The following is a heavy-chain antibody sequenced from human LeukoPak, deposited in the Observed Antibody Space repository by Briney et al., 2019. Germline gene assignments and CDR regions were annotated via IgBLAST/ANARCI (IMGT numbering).Heavy chain of an antibody. D-gene: IGHD3-3*01. CDR2: INTDGSST. Sequence: GGSLRLSCAASGFTFSSYWMHWVRQAPGKGLVWVSRINTDGSSTSYADSVKGRFTISRDNAKNTLYLQMNSLRAEDTAVYYCARWITIFGVDYWGQGTLVTVSS. V-gene: IGHV3-74*01. CDR1: GFTFSSYW. J-gene: IGHJ4*02. CDR3: ARWITIFGVDY.